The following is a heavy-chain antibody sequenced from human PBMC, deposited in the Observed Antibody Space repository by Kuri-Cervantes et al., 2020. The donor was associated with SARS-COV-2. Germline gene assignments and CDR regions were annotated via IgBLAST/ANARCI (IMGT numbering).Heavy chain of an antibody. CDR2: ISWSSKTV. J-gene: IGHJ4*02. Sequence: GGSLRLSCAASGFRFDDYAMHWVRQVPGKGLEWVSGISWSSKTVAYADSVKGRFTISRDNAKNSLYLQMNSLRAEDTAVYYCASSYYYDSSGYIFDYWGQGTLVTVSS. CDR3: ASSYYYDSSGYIFDY. V-gene: IGHV3-9*01. D-gene: IGHD3-22*01. CDR1: GFRFDDYA.